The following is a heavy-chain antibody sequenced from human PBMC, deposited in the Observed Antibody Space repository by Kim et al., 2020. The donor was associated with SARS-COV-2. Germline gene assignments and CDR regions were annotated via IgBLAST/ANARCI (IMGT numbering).Heavy chain of an antibody. J-gene: IGHJ6*02. D-gene: IGHD6-13*01. V-gene: IGHV4-39*01. CDR2: IYYSGST. Sequence: SETLSLTCTVSGGSISSSSYYWGWIRQPPGKGLEWIGSIYYSGSTYYNPSLKSRVTISVDTSKNQFSLKLSSVTAADTAVYYCARHATYSSSWYGDYYYYYGMDVWGQGTTVTVSS. CDR1: GGSISSSSYY. CDR3: ARHATYSSSWYGDYYYYYGMDV.